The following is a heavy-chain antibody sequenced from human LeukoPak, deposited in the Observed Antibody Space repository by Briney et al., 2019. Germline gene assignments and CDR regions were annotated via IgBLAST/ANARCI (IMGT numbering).Heavy chain of an antibody. J-gene: IGHJ6*02. V-gene: IGHV3-66*01. CDR3: ARGYCSGGSCYYGMDV. D-gene: IGHD2-15*01. CDR2: IYSCGST. Sequence: GGSLRLSCAASGVTVSSDYMSWVRQAPGKGLEWCSVIYSCGSTYYADSVKGRFTISRDNSKNTLYLQMNSLRAEDPAVYYCARGYCSGGSCYYGMDVWGQGNTVTVSS. CDR1: GVTVSSDY.